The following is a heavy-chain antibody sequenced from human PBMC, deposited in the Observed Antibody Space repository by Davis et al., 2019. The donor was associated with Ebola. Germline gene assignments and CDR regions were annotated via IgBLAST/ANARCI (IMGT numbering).Heavy chain of an antibody. V-gene: IGHV1-3*01. CDR3: ARILNSGWAFAY. CDR2: INAGNGNI. J-gene: IGHJ4*02. Sequence: ASVKVSCKASGYTFTSYALHWVRQAPGQRLQWMGWINAGNGNIKYSQNFQGRVTITGDTSASTAYMDLSSLRSEDTAVYYCARILNSGWAFAYWGQGTQVTVSS. CDR1: GYTFTSYA. D-gene: IGHD6-19*01.